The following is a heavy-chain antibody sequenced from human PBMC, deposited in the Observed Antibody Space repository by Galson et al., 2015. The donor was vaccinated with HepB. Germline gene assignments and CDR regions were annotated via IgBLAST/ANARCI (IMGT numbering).Heavy chain of an antibody. CDR1: AATFRSFA. CDR2: IVPRHGDT. V-gene: IGHV1-69*10. Sequence: SVKVSCKASAATFRSFAISWVRQAPGQGLEWVGGIVPRHGDTNRAQSLQDRVTITADESTTTAYMELTSLRSEDTAVDYCARPSRDNLLFEHWGQGTLVAVSA. J-gene: IGHJ4*02. D-gene: IGHD2-21*01. CDR3: ARPSRDNLLFEH.